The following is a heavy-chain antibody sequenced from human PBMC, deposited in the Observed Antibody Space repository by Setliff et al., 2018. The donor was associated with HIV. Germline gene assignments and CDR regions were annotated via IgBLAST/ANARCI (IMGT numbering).Heavy chain of an antibody. CDR1: GGSISSRTHY. CDR3: VRQSGSFWYVDP. CDR2: IFYSETS. Sequence: KPSETLSLTCSVSGGSISSRTHYWGWMRQPPGKGLEWIASIFYSETSYYNPSLEGRVTISIDRSKNQFSLTLTSVTAADTALYFCVRQSGSFWYVDPWGQGTQVTVSS. V-gene: IGHV4-39*01. D-gene: IGHD6-19*01. J-gene: IGHJ5*02.